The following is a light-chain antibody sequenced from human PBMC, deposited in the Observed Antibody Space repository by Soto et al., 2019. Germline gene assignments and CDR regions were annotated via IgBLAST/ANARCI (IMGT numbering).Light chain of an antibody. Sequence: DIVLTQSPATLSLSPGESATLSCRVSQSVSTYLAWYQQKPGQPPKLLIFDASNRAPDIPPRFSGSGSGTDFTLPSNSLEPEDFAVYDCQQRSNWPTFGPATKVHV. V-gene: IGKV3-11*01. CDR3: QQRSNWPT. CDR1: QSVSTY. J-gene: IGKJ3*01. CDR2: DAS.